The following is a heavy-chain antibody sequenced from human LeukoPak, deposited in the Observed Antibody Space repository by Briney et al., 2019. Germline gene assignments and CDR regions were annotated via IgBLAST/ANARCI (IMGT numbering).Heavy chain of an antibody. Sequence: SGGSLRLSCAASGFTFSNTWMSWVRQGPGKGLEWVGRIQRKTDGGTTDYAAPVKGRFTISRDDSENTLYLQMNSLKIEDTAVYYCTTESSGGYDNWGQGTLVTVSS. J-gene: IGHJ4*02. D-gene: IGHD5-18*01. CDR1: GFTFSNTW. CDR3: TTESSGGYDN. V-gene: IGHV3-15*01. CDR2: IQRKTDGGTT.